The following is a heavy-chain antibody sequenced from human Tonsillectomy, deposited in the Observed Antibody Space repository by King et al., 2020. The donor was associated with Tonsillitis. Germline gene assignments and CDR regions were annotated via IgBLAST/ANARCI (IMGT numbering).Heavy chain of an antibody. D-gene: IGHD3-9*01. V-gene: IGHV2-26*01. J-gene: IGHJ4*02. CDR3: ARINNRVLRYFDWDFDY. CDR1: GFSLSNARMG. Sequence: TLKESGPVLVKPTETLTLTCTVYGFSLSNARMGVSWFLQPPGKALEGLAHIFSNDEKSYSTSLKRRLTISKDTSKSQVVLTMTNMDPVDTATYYCARINNRVLRYFDWDFDYWGQGTLVTVSS. CDR2: IFSNDEK.